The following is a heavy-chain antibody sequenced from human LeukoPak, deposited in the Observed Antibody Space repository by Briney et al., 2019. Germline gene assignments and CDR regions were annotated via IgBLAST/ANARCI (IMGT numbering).Heavy chain of an antibody. Sequence: ASVKVSCKASGYAFTSYHIHWMRQAPGQGLGWMGIIIPSSGSTTYAQKFQGRVTMTRDTSTSTVYMELSSLTSDDTAVYFCARSDYSDYRGLGFWGQGTLVTVSS. D-gene: IGHD4-11*01. CDR2: IIPSSGST. CDR3: ARSDYSDYRGLGF. CDR1: GYAFTSYH. V-gene: IGHV1-46*01. J-gene: IGHJ4*02.